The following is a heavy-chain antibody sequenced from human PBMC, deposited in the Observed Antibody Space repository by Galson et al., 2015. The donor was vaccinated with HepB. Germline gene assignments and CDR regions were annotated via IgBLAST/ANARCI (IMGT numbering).Heavy chain of an antibody. D-gene: IGHD6-19*01. CDR3: AKDSTPWLVLRSPGSVDY. Sequence: SLRLSCAASGFTFSSYAMTWVRQAPGKGLEWVSAISGSGGSTFYADSVKGRFTISRDNSENTLYLQMSSLRAEDTAVYYCAKDSTPWLVLRSPGSVDYWGQGTLVTVSS. CDR2: ISGSGGST. V-gene: IGHV3-23*01. J-gene: IGHJ4*02. CDR1: GFTFSSYA.